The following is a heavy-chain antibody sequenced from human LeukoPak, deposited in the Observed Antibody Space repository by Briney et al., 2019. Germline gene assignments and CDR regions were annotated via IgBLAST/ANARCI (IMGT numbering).Heavy chain of an antibody. V-gene: IGHV4-59*01. Sequence: SETLSLTCTVSGGSISSYYWSWIRQPPGKGLEWIGYIYYSGSTNYNPSLKSRVTISVDTSKNQFSLKLSSVTAADTAVYYCASILRGYSYGPNDYWGQGTLVTVSS. J-gene: IGHJ4*02. CDR2: IYYSGST. CDR3: ASILRGYSYGPNDY. D-gene: IGHD5-18*01. CDR1: GGSISSYY.